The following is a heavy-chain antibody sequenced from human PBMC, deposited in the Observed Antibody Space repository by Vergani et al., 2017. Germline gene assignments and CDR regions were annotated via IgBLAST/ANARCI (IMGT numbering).Heavy chain of an antibody. CDR2: IDHTGRP. V-gene: IGHV4-34*01. CDR3: ARVNTETNGHLYYYYYMDV. Sequence: QVQLQQWGGGLLKPSETLSLTCVVNGGSFTSYHWTWIRQSPGEGLEWVGDIDHTGRPDYNPSPKSRLTMSVDKSRNQFSLTLNSVTATDPAIYFCARVNTETNGHLYYYYYMDVWGQGTAVTVS. J-gene: IGHJ6*03. CDR1: GGSFTSYH. D-gene: IGHD4-11*01.